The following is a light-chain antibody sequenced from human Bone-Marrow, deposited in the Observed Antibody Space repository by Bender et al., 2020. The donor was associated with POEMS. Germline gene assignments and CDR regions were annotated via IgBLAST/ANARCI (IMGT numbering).Light chain of an antibody. J-gene: IGLJ1*01. CDR2: KTN. V-gene: IGLV1-47*01. Sequence: QSVLTQPPSVSGAPGQRVTISCSGTRSNIGSNSVSWYQVVPGAAPKLLIFKTNQRPSGVPDRFSGSKSGTSASLAISGLRSEDEADYYCAAWDDSLSGYVFGSGTTVTVL. CDR1: RSNIGSNS. CDR3: AAWDDSLSGYV.